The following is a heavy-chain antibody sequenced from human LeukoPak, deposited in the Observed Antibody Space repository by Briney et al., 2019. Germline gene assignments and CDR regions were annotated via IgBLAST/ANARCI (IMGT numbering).Heavy chain of an antibody. J-gene: IGHJ4*02. D-gene: IGHD3-22*01. CDR2: IYPGDSDT. CDR3: ARAYDSSGYTYDY. Sequence: GESLKISCKSSGYSFTSYWIGWVRQMPGKGLEWMGIIYPGDSDTRYSPSFQGQVTISADKSISTAYLQWSSLKASDTAMYYCARAYDSSGYTYDYWGQGTLVTVSS. CDR1: GYSFTSYW. V-gene: IGHV5-51*01.